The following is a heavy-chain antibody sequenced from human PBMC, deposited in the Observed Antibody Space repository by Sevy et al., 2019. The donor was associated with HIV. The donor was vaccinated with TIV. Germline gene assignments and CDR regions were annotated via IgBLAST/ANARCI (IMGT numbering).Heavy chain of an antibody. V-gene: IGHV3-9*01. CDR2: ISWNSGSI. J-gene: IGHJ5*02. Sequence: GGSLRLSCAASGFTFDDYPMHWVRQAPGKGLEWVSGISWNSGSIGYAHSVKGRFTISRDNAKNSLYLQMNSLRAEDTALYYCAKSPRYDILTGSFDPWGQGTLVTVSS. CDR3: AKSPRYDILTGSFDP. D-gene: IGHD3-9*01. CDR1: GFTFDDYP.